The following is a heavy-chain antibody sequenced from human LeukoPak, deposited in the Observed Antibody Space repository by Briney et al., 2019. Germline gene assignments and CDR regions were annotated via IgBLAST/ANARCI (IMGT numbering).Heavy chain of an antibody. D-gene: IGHD3-9*01. CDR3: ARLVIDCDSLTGYYKGGGVDY. J-gene: IGHJ4*02. Sequence: GGSLRLSCAASGFTFSDYYMSWIRQAPGKGLEWVSYISSSGSTIYYADSVKGRFTISRDNAKNSLYLQMNSLRAGDTAVYYCARLVIDCDSLTGYYKGGGVDYWGQGTLVTVSS. CDR2: ISSSGSTI. CDR1: GFTFSDYY. V-gene: IGHV3-11*01.